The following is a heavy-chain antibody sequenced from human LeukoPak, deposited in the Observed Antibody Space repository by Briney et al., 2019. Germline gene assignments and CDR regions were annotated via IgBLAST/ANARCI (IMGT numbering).Heavy chain of an antibody. CDR2: INPNSGGT. Sequence: ASVKVSCKVSGYTLTELSMHWVRQAPGQGLEWMGRINPNSGGTNYAQKFQGRVTMTRDTSISTAYMELSRLRSDDTAVYYCARLRSGFALDYWGQGTLVTVSS. CDR1: GYTLTELS. J-gene: IGHJ4*02. CDR3: ARLRSGFALDY. D-gene: IGHD3-22*01. V-gene: IGHV1-2*06.